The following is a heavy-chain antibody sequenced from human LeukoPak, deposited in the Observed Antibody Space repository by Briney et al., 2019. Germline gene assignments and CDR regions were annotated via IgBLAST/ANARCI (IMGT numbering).Heavy chain of an antibody. Sequence: SDTLSLICTLSGDSISSSGYYWGWIRQPPAKGLENIGSIDYNGRTNYNPSLKSRVTISVDTSKNEFSVNLWSVTAADTAVYYCAREAPGGPIFGVYTWFDPWGQGTLVTVSS. J-gene: IGHJ5*02. D-gene: IGHD3-3*01. V-gene: IGHV4-39*07. CDR2: IDYNGRT. CDR3: AREAPGGPIFGVYTWFDP. CDR1: GDSISSSGYY.